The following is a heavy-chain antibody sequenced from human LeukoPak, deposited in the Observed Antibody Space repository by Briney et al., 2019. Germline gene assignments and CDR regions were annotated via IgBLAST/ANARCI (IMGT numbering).Heavy chain of an antibody. J-gene: IGHJ4*02. V-gene: IGHV4-34*01. CDR3: ALGGDYYDSSGYYYRDY. CDR2: INHSGST. Sequence: SETLSLTCAVYGGSFSGYYWSRIRQPPGKGLEWIGEINHSGSTNYNPSLKSRVTISVDTSKNQFSLKLSSVTAADTAVYYCALGGDYYDSSGYYYRDYWGQGTLVTVSS. D-gene: IGHD3-22*01. CDR1: GGSFSGYY.